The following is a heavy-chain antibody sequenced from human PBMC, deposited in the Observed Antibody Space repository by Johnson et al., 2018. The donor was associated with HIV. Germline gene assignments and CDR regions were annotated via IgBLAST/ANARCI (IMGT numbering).Heavy chain of an antibody. V-gene: IGHV3-30*02. CDR3: AKDQHMVVVTADDAFDI. J-gene: IGHJ3*02. CDR1: GFTFSSYG. D-gene: IGHD2-21*02. CDR2: IRYDGSNK. Sequence: QVQLVESGGGVVQPGGSLRLSCAASGFTFSSYGMHWVRQAPGKGLEWVAFIRYDGSNKYYADSVKGRFTISRDNSKNTLYLQMNSLSAEDTAVYYCAKDQHMVVVTADDAFDIWGQGTMVTVSS.